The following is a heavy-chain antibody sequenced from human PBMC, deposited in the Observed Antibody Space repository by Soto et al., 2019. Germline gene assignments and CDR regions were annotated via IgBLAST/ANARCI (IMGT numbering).Heavy chain of an antibody. Sequence: GSGPALVNHTLPLTLTCSFSGFSLTTLGMSVSWVRQPPGKALEWLALINWEDDKYYRPSLETRLTISKDTSTNRVLLTMTKLDPADTATYFCVRGEVPSTMVTFFDYWGQGALVTV. J-gene: IGHJ4*02. CDR2: INWEDDK. CDR1: GFSLTTLGMS. D-gene: IGHD5-18*01. V-gene: IGHV2-70*20. CDR3: VRGEVPSTMVTFFDY.